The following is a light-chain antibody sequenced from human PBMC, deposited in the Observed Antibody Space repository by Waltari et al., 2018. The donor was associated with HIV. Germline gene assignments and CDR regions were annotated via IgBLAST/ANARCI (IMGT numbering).Light chain of an antibody. V-gene: IGLV3-21*02. Sequence: SYVLTQPPSVSVAPGQTATITCGGNNIGTKSVHWYRRKPGHAPGEVDCDEKNRPSVIPELFTGSTVGDTGIVTICRVEAADEAGYYWHVWDKSSDVRVFGTRTNVTVL. CDR1: NIGTKS. CDR3: HVWDKSSDVRV. CDR2: DEK. J-gene: IGLJ1*01.